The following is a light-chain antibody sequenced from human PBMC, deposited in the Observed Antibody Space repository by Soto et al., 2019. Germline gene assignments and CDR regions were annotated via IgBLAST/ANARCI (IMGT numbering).Light chain of an antibody. CDR3: SSYAGSNTDVV. J-gene: IGLJ2*01. Sequence: QSALIQPPSASGSPGQSVTISCTGTRSDVGGYGYVSWYQQYPGKAPKLMIYEVTKRPSGVPDRFSGSKSGNTASLTVSGLQTEDEVDYYCSSYAGSNTDVVFGGGTKVTVL. V-gene: IGLV2-8*01. CDR2: EVT. CDR1: RSDVGGYGY.